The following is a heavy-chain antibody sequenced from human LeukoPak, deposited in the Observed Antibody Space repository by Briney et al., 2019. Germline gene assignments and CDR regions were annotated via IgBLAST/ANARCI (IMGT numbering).Heavy chain of an antibody. V-gene: IGHV1-24*01. Sequence: ASVRVSCKVSGYSLTELSMYWVRQAPGKGLEWMGGFDPEDGETMYAQKLQGRVTMTEDTSTDTAYMELSSLRSEDTAVYYCATVSVRLTAILRYFDYWGQGTLVTVSS. CDR2: FDPEDGET. CDR1: GYSLTELS. J-gene: IGHJ4*02. D-gene: IGHD2-21*02. CDR3: ATVSVRLTAILRYFDY.